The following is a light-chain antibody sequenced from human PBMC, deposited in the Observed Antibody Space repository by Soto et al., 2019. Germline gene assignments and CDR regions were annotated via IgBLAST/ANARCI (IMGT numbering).Light chain of an antibody. V-gene: IGKV4-1*01. CDR2: WAS. CDR1: QSVLYSSNNKNY. J-gene: IGKJ2*01. CDR3: QQYYSTPVT. Sequence: DIVMTQSPDSLAVSLGERATINCKSNQSVLYSSNNKNYLAWYQQKPGQPPKLLIYWASTRESGVPDRFSGSGSGTDFTLTISSLQAEDVAVYYCQQYYSTPVTFGQGTKLEIK.